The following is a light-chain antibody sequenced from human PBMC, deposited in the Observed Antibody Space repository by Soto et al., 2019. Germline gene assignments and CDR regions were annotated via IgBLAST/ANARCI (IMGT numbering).Light chain of an antibody. CDR1: SSDVGGYNY. CDR2: EVS. V-gene: IGLV2-8*01. Sequence: QSVLTQPPSASGSPGQSVTISCTGTSSDVGGYNYVSWYQQHPGKVPKLMIYEVSKRPSGVPDRFSGSKSGNTASLTVSGLQSEDEADYYCSSYAGRNAYVFGTGTKLTVL. J-gene: IGLJ1*01. CDR3: SSYAGRNAYV.